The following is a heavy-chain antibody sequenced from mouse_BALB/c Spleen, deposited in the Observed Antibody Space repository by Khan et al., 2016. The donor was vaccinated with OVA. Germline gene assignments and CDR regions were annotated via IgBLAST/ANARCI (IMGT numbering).Heavy chain of an antibody. Sequence: QLQLVQSGPELKKPGETVRISCKASGYTFTTVGMQWVQKMPGKGLKWIGWINTHSGVPKYAEDFKGRFAFSLETSASTVYLQITNLKNEDTATXFCARGGAAFYRNDGGAMDYWGQGTSVTVSS. CDR1: GYTFTTVG. D-gene: IGHD2-12*01. V-gene: IGHV9-4*02. CDR3: ARGGAAFYRNDGGAMDY. CDR2: INTHSGVP. J-gene: IGHJ4*01.